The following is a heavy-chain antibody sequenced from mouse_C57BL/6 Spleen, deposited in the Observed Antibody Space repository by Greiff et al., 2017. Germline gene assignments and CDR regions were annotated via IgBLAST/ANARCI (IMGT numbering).Heavy chain of an antibody. CDR1: GYTFTSYD. CDR2: IYPSDGST. V-gene: IGHV1-85*01. D-gene: IGHD3-2*02. CDR3: ASAADSSGCWFAD. J-gene: IGHJ3*01. Sequence: QVQLKQPGPELVKPGASVKLSCKASGYTFTSYDTNWVKQRPGQGLEWIGWIYPSDGSTKYNQKFKGKATLTVDKSSSTAYMELHSLTSEDEDVYVWASAADSSGCWFADWGQGTMVTVSA.